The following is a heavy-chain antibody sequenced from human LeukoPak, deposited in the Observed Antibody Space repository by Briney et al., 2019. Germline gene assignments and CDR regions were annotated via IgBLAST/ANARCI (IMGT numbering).Heavy chain of an antibody. CDR1: GFTFSSYW. CDR2: IKQDGSEK. D-gene: IGHD3-3*01. V-gene: IGHV3-7*01. J-gene: IGHJ4*02. CDR3: ATDGHYDLESYDY. Sequence: GGSLRLSCAASGFTFSSYWMSWVRQAPGKGLEWVANIKQDGSEKYYVDSVKGRFTISRDSAKNSLYLQMNSLRAEDTAVYYCATDGHYDLESYDYWGQGTLVTVSS.